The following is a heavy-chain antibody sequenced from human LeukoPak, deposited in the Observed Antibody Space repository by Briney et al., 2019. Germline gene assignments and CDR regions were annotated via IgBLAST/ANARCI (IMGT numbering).Heavy chain of an antibody. CDR3: ATRSTGVAATFDC. CDR2: ISYSGNT. D-gene: IGHD2-15*01. V-gene: IGHV4-59*01. CDR1: GGSISSYY. J-gene: IGHJ4*02. Sequence: SETLSLTCSVSGGSISSYYWSWIRQPPGKGLEWIGYISYSGNTNYNPSLKSRVTISVDTSKNQFSLKLSSVTAADTAVYYCATRSTGVAATFDCWGQGALVTVSA.